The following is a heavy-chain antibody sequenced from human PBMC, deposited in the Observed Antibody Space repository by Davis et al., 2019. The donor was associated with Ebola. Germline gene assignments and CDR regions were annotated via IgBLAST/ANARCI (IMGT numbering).Heavy chain of an antibody. J-gene: IGHJ5*02. CDR3: ASDGWAVAGIMFDP. D-gene: IGHD6-19*01. CDR2: ISAYNGNT. V-gene: IGHV1-18*04. Sequence: ASVQVSCQASGYTFTGYYMHWVRQATGQGLEWMGWISAYNGNTNYAQKLQGRVTMTTDTSTSTDYMELRSLRSDDTAVYYCASDGWAVAGIMFDPWGHGTLVTVSS. CDR1: GYTFTGYY.